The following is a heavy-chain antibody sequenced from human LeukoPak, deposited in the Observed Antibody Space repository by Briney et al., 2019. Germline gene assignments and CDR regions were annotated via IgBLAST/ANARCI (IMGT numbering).Heavy chain of an antibody. J-gene: IGHJ3*02. Sequence: ASVKVSCKASGYTFTGYYMHWVRQAPGQGLEWMGWINPNSGGTNYAQKFQGRVTMTRDTSISTAYMELSRLRSDDTAVYYCARGYCSSTSCYPGSDAFDIWGQGTMVTVSS. CDR3: ARGYCSSTSCYPGSDAFDI. CDR2: INPNSGGT. D-gene: IGHD2-2*01. V-gene: IGHV1-2*02. CDR1: GYTFTGYY.